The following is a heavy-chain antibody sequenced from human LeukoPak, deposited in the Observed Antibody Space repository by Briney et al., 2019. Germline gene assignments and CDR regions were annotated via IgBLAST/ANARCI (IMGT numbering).Heavy chain of an antibody. D-gene: IGHD3-10*01. CDR1: GGSISSGGYS. Sequence: PSETLSLTCAVSGGSISSGGYSWSWIRQPPGKGLEWIGYIYHSGSTYYNPSLKSRVTISVDRSKNQFSLKLSSVTAADTAVYYYARGGSAKGNWFDPWGQGTLVTVSS. CDR2: IYHSGST. V-gene: IGHV4-30-2*01. CDR3: ARGGSAKGNWFDP. J-gene: IGHJ5*02.